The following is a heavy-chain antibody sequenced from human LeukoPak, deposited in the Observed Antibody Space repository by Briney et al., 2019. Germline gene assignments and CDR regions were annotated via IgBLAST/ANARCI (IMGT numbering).Heavy chain of an antibody. D-gene: IGHD3-10*01. CDR2: IYTNGST. V-gene: IGHV4-4*09. CDR3: ARHPQPGRAYYYYMDV. Sequence: SETLSLTCTVSGGSISSYYWSWIRQPPGKGLEWIGYIYTNGSTNYNPSLKSRVTISVDTSKNQFSLKLSSVTAADTAVYYCARHPQPGRAYYYYMDVWGKGTTVTVS. CDR1: GGSISSYY. J-gene: IGHJ6*03.